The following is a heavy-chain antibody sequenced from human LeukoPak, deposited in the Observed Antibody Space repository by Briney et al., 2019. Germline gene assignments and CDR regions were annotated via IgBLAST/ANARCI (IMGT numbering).Heavy chain of an antibody. Sequence: PRGSLRLSCAASGFTFSSYSMNWVRQAPGKGLEWVSSISSSSSYIYYADSVKGRFTISRDNAKNSLYLQMNSLRAEDTAVYYCARELDFWSGLDAFDIWGQGTMVTVSS. CDR1: GFTFSSYS. J-gene: IGHJ3*02. V-gene: IGHV3-21*01. D-gene: IGHD3-3*01. CDR2: ISSSSSYI. CDR3: ARELDFWSGLDAFDI.